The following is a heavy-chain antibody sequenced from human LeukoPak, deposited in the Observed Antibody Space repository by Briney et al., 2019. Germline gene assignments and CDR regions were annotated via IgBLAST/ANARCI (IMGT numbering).Heavy chain of an antibody. CDR3: ARDDYGVFDAFDV. CDR1: GGSISSHY. D-gene: IGHD3-16*01. CDR2: IYNSGST. J-gene: IGHJ3*01. V-gene: IGHV4-59*08. Sequence: SETLSLTCTVSGGSISSHYWSWIRQPPGKGLEWIGYIYNSGSTNYNPSLKSRVTISLDTSKNQFSLHLTSVTAADTAVYFCARDDYGVFDAFDVWGQETVVTVSS.